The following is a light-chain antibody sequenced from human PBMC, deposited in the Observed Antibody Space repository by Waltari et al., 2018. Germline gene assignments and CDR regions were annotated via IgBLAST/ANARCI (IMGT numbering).Light chain of an antibody. CDR3: QHYKNFPLT. J-gene: IGKJ4*01. CDR1: QSISDY. CDR2: DAA. V-gene: IGKV1-5*01. Sequence: DIQMTQSPSTLSPSVGDTVTITCRASQSISDYLAWYQQKPGKAPKLLISDAASLKSGVPSRFSGSGSGTDFTLTITSMQPDDFATYYCQHYKNFPLTFGGGTNVEV.